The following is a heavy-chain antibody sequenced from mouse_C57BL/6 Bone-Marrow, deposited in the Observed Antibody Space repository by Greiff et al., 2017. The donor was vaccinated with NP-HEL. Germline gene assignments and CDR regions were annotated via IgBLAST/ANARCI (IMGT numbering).Heavy chain of an antibody. J-gene: IGHJ1*03. CDR1: GYTFTDYE. Sequence: VQLQQSGAELVRPGASVTLSCKASGYTFTDYEMHWVKQTPVHGLEWIGAIDPETGGTAYNQKFKGKAILTADKSSSTAYMELRSLTSEDSAVYYCTRESYYSNYDYFDVWGTGTTVTVSS. CDR3: TRESYYSNYDYFDV. CDR2: IDPETGGT. V-gene: IGHV1-15*01. D-gene: IGHD2-5*01.